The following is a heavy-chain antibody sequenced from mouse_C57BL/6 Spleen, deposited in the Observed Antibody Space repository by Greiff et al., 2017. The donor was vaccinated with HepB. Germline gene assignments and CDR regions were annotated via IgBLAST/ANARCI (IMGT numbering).Heavy chain of an antibody. V-gene: IGHV1-55*01. Sequence: QVQLQQPGAELVKPGASVKMSCKASGYTFTSYWITWVKQRPGQGLEWIGDIYPGSGSTNYNEKFKSKATLTVDTSSSTAYMQLSSLTSEDSAVYYCARSNYDYDVGDAMDYWVKEPQSPSPQ. CDR1: GYTFTSYW. CDR3: ARSNYDYDVGDAMDY. J-gene: IGHJ4*01. D-gene: IGHD2-4*01. CDR2: IYPGSGST.